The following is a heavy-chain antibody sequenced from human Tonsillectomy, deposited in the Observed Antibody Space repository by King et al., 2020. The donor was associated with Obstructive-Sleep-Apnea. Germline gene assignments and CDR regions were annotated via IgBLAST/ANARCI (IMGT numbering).Heavy chain of an antibody. D-gene: IGHD1-26*01. CDR3: ARTGWDQTGYYYYGMDV. CDR2: IYVSGTT. Sequence: QLQESGPGLVKPSETLSLTCTVSGDSISSSGYYWGWIRQPPGNGLEWIGRIYVSGTTYYNPSLNSRVTISVDTSKNQISLKLRSVTAADTAVYYCARTGWDQTGYYYYGMDVWGQGTTVTVSS. CDR1: GDSISSSGYY. J-gene: IGHJ6*02. V-gene: IGHV4-39*07.